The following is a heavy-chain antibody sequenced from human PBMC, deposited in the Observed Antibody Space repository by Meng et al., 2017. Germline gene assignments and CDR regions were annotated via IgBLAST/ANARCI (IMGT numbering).Heavy chain of an antibody. J-gene: IGHJ4*02. Sequence: QSGVVLKTPGASVTVSCKASGYTFTSYAMNCVRQAPGQVLEWMGWINTNTGNPTSAQGFTGRFVFSLDTSVSTAYLQISSLKAEDTAVYYCAREKRWEPPDYWGQGTLVTVSS. D-gene: IGHD1-26*01. CDR3: AREKRWEPPDY. V-gene: IGHV7-4-1*02. CDR1: GYTFTSYA. CDR2: INTNTGNP.